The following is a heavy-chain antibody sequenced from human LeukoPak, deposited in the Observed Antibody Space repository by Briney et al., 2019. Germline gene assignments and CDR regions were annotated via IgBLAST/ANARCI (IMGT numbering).Heavy chain of an antibody. CDR3: ARGGPDNINWFDP. CDR2: IYYSGST. J-gene: IGHJ5*02. Sequence: SGTLSLTCTVSGGSISSYYWSWIRQPPGKGLEWIGYIYYSGSTNYNPSLKSRVTISVDTSKNQFSLKLSSVTAADTAVYYCARGGPDNINWFDPWGQGTLVTVSS. D-gene: IGHD1-14*01. CDR1: GGSISSYY. V-gene: IGHV4-59*01.